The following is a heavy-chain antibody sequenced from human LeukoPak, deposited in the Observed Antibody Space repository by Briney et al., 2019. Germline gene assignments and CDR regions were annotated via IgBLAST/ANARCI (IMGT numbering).Heavy chain of an antibody. D-gene: IGHD3-9*01. J-gene: IGHJ4*02. CDR3: ARDYDILTGYYDPPHFDY. Sequence: NPGGSLRLSCAASGFTFSSYSMNWVRQAPGKGLEWVSSISSSSSYIYYADSVKGPFTISRDNAKNSLYLQMNSLRAEDTAVYYCARDYDILTGYYDPPHFDYWGQGTLVTVSS. CDR1: GFTFSSYS. V-gene: IGHV3-21*01. CDR2: ISSSSSYI.